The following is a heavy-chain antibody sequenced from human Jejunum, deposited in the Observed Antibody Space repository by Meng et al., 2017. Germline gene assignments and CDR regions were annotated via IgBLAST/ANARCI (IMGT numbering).Heavy chain of an antibody. J-gene: IGHJ5*02. CDR1: GFSLSTSGVG. CDR3: AHRLAYSTNYNVGWFDP. V-gene: IGHV2-5*02. D-gene: IGHD6-13*01. Sequence: GPTLVKPTQTLTLTCTFSGFSLSTSGVGVGWIRQPPGKALECLALIYWDDDKRYNPSLKNRLTITKDTSKNQVVLTMTNMDPVDTATYYCAHRLAYSTNYNVGWFDPWGQGTLVTVSS. CDR2: IYWDDDK.